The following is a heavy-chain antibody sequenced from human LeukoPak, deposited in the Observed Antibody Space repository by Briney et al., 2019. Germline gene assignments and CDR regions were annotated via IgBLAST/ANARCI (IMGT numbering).Heavy chain of an antibody. CDR2: IYSDGSDT. J-gene: IGHJ3*01. Sequence: VGSLRLSCVTPGFTFSNAWMHWVRQAPGKGLVWVSRIYSDGSDTTYADSVKGRFIISRDNAKNTLYLQMNSLRGDDTAVYYCATDAGHGFSFWGQGTMVTVSS. CDR3: ATDAGHGFSF. V-gene: IGHV3-74*03. D-gene: IGHD3/OR15-3a*01. CDR1: GFTFSNAW.